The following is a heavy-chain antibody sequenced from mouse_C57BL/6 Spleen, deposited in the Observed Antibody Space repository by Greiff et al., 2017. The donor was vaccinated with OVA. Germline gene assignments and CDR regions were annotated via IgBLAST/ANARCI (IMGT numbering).Heavy chain of an antibody. V-gene: IGHV3-6*01. J-gene: IGHJ3*01. CDR1: GYSITSGYY. CDR2: ISYDGSN. CDR3: ASGWDGRFAY. D-gene: IGHD4-1*01. Sequence: EVQLQQSGPGLVKPSQSLSLTCSVTGYSITSGYYWNWIRQFPGNKLEWMGYISYDGSNNYNPSLKNRISITRDTSKNQFFLKLNSVTTEDTATYYCASGWDGRFAYWGQGTLVTVSA.